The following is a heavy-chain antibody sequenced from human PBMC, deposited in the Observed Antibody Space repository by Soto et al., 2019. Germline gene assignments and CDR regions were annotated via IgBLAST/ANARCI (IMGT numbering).Heavy chain of an antibody. D-gene: IGHD3-3*01. CDR2: IYYSGST. CDR1: GGSISSGGYY. Sequence: SETLSLTCTVSGGSISSGGYYWSWIRQHPGKGLEWIGYIYYSGSTYYNPSLKSRVTISVDTSKNQFSLKLSSVTAADTAVYYCARGVIREGRTIFGVAYYYYYGMDVWGQGTTVTVSS. V-gene: IGHV4-31*03. J-gene: IGHJ6*02. CDR3: ARGVIREGRTIFGVAYYYYYGMDV.